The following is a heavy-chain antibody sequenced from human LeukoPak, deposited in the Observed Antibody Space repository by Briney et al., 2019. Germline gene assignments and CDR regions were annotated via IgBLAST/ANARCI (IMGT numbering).Heavy chain of an antibody. J-gene: IGHJ4*02. D-gene: IGHD6-19*01. CDR3: ARDSFGFLAVAGTSSFDY. CDR1: GFTFDDYG. CDR2: INWNGGST. Sequence: PGGSLRLSCAASGFTFDDYGMSWVRQAPGKGLEWVSGINWNGGSTGYADSVKGRFTISRDNAKNSLYLQMNSLRAEDTALYYCARDSFGFLAVAGTSSFDYWGQGTLVTVSS. V-gene: IGHV3-20*04.